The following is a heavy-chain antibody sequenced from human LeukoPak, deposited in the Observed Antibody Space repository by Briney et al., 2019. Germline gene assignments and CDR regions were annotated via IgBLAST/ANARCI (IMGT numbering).Heavy chain of an antibody. CDR2: INPNSGGT. CDR1: GYTFSDYY. CDR3: ARRDFHDY. J-gene: IGHJ4*02. D-gene: IGHD5-24*01. V-gene: IGHV1-2*06. Sequence: ASVTVSCTASGYTFSDYYMHWVRQAPGQGLEWVGRINPNSGGTNYALKFQDRVTMTRDTSISTAYMELSRLRSDDTAVYYCARRDFHDYWGQGTLVTVSS.